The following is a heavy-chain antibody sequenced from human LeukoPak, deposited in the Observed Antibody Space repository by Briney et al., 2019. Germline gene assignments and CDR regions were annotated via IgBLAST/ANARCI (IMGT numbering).Heavy chain of an antibody. J-gene: IGHJ5*01. CDR1: GFTFSSYS. V-gene: IGHV3-23*01. CDR2: ISGSGSGT. Sequence: GGSLRLSCAASGFTFSSYSMNWVRQAPGKGLEWVSSISGSGSGTYYADSVKGRFTISRDNSKNTVHLQMNSLRVEDTAVYYCAKVTINWFDSWGQGTLVTVSS. CDR3: AKVTINWFDS. D-gene: IGHD3-3*01.